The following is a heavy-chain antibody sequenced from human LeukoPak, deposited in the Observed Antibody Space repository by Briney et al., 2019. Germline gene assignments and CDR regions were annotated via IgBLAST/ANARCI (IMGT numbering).Heavy chain of an antibody. J-gene: IGHJ4*02. D-gene: IGHD5-12*01. CDR3: ARGDSGYDYGFDN. Sequence: ASVKVSCKASGGTFSSHAISWVRQAPGQGLEWVGGNIPIFGTTNYAQKFQGRVTITTDESTSTGYMELRSLRSDDTAVYYCARGDSGYDYGFDNWGQGTLVTVSS. CDR2: NIPIFGTT. V-gene: IGHV1-69*05. CDR1: GGTFSSHA.